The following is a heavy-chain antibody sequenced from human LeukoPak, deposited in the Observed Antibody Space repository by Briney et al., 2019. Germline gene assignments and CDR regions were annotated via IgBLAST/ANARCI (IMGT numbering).Heavy chain of an antibody. CDR1: GFTFSDYY. V-gene: IGHV3-11*04. D-gene: IGHD5-24*01. J-gene: IGHJ4*02. CDR3: ARVREMATILAMLDY. Sequence: GGSLRLSCAASGFTFSDYYMSWIRQAPGKGLEWVSYISSSGSTIYYADSVKGRFTISRDNAKNSLYLQMNSLRAEDTAVYYCARVREMATILAMLDYWGQGTLVTVSS. CDR2: ISSSGSTI.